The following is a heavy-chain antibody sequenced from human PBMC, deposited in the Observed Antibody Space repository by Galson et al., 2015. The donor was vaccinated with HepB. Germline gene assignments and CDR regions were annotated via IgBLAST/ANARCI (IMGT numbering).Heavy chain of an antibody. CDR2: ITYDGSSK. V-gene: IGHV3-30*03. CDR3: ARDLIDLTVNRVSDF. D-gene: IGHD4-17*01. J-gene: IGHJ3*01. CDR1: GFTLSSNA. Sequence: SLRLSCAASGFTLSSNAMHWVRQAPGNGLEWVAAITYDGSSKYYADSVKGRFTISRDNSKYTRYVHLNSLRVEDTAVYYCARDLIDLTVNRVSDFWGHGTMVTVSS.